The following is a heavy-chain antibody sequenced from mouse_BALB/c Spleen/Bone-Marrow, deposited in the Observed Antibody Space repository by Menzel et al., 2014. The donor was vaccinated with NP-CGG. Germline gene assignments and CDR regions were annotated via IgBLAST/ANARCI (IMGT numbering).Heavy chain of an antibody. V-gene: IGHV7-1*02. D-gene: IGHD2-10*02. Sequence: EVQGVESGGGLVQPGDSLRLSCATSGFTFSVFYMEWVRQPPGKRLEWIAASRNKAKYYTTAYSASVKGRFIVSRDTSKNVLCLQMNALRTENTAIYYGAKDVGYGNYFVYWGQGTLVTVSA. CDR2: SRNKAKYYTT. J-gene: IGHJ3*01. CDR3: AKDVGYGNYFVY. CDR1: GFTFSVFY.